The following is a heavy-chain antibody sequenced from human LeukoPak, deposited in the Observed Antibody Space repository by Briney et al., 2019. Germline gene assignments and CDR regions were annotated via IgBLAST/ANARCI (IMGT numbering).Heavy chain of an antibody. J-gene: IGHJ4*02. CDR1: GFTFSSYH. CDR3: ARVWQDYSNADY. Sequence: GGSLRLSXAASGFTFSSYHLIWVRQAPGKGLECISYISSGSDAIHYADSVKGRFAISRDNAKSLLYLQMNSLTAEDTAVYYCARVWQDYSNADYWGQGTLVTVSS. CDR2: ISSGSDAI. V-gene: IGHV3-48*01. D-gene: IGHD4-11*01.